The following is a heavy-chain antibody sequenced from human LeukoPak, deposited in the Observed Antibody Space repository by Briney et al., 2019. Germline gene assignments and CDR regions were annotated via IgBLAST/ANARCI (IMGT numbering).Heavy chain of an antibody. V-gene: IGHV3-23*01. CDR3: ARGESPPILVVVVAATPEFDY. Sequence: GGSLRLSCAASGFTFSSYTMSWVRRAPGKGLEWISAIGDRGVSTYYADSVKGRFTISRDNSKNTLYLQMNSLRAEDTAVYYCARGESPPILVVVVAATPEFDYWGQGTLVTVSS. D-gene: IGHD2-15*01. CDR2: IGDRGVST. CDR1: GFTFSSYT. J-gene: IGHJ4*02.